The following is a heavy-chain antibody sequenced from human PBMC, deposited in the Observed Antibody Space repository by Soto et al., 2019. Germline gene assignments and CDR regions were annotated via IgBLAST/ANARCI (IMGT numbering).Heavy chain of an antibody. D-gene: IGHD1-26*01. Sequence: SETLSLTCTVSGGSISSYYWSWIRQPPGKGLEWIGYIYYSGSTNYNPSLKSRVTISVDTSKNQFSLKLCSVAAADTAVYYCARSIVGATTFLFDYWGQGTLVTVSS. CDR1: GGSISSYY. CDR2: IYYSGST. J-gene: IGHJ4*02. CDR3: ARSIVGATTFLFDY. V-gene: IGHV4-59*01.